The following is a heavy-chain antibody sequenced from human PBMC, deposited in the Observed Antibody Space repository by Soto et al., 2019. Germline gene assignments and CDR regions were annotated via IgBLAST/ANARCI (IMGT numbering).Heavy chain of an antibody. D-gene: IGHD5-12*01. J-gene: IGHJ3*01. V-gene: IGHV3-11*01. Sequence: QVQLVESGGGLVKPGGSLRLSCADSGFTLIDYHVSWIRQAPGKGVGWVSYISSRCSTIYYADSVKGRFTISRDNAKNALFLQMNNLRAEDTAVYYCAGEAQWLIHDAFTLGGQGTLVTVSS. CDR1: GFTLIDYH. CDR2: ISSRCSTI. CDR3: AGEAQWLIHDAFTL.